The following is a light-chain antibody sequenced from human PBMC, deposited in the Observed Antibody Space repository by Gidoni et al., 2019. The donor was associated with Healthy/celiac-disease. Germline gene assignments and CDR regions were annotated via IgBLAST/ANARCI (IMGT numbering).Light chain of an antibody. CDR2: AAS. CDR3: QQSYSLLT. J-gene: IGKJ4*01. Sequence: DIQMTQSPSSLSASVGYRVTITCRASQSISSYLNWYQQKPGKAPKLLIYAASSLQSGVPSRFSGSGSGTDFTLTISSLQPEDFATYYCQQSYSLLTFGGGTKVEIK. V-gene: IGKV1-39*01. CDR1: QSISSY.